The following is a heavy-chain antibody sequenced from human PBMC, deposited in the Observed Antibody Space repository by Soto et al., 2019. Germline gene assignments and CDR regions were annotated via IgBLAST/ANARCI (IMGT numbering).Heavy chain of an antibody. D-gene: IGHD6-13*01. CDR1: GGSISSYY. Sequence: SETLSLTCTVSGGSISSYYWSWIRQPPGRGLELIGYIYYSGSTNYSPSLKSRVTISVETSKNQFSLKLSSVRAADTAVYYCARLSSSSFYYYYMDVWGKGTTVTVSS. CDR2: IYYSGST. J-gene: IGHJ6*03. CDR3: ARLSSSSFYYYYMDV. V-gene: IGHV4-59*08.